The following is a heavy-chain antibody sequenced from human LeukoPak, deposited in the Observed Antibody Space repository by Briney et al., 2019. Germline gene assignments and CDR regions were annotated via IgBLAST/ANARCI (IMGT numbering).Heavy chain of an antibody. Sequence: PGKSLRLSCEASGFTFTNYGMHWVRQAPGKGLEWVAVIWYDGSKKYYADSVKGRFTISRDNSKNTLFLQMSSLRAEDTADYYCAKGNGYNNGEIDYWGQGTLVTVSS. J-gene: IGHJ4*02. CDR2: IWYDGSKK. D-gene: IGHD5-24*01. CDR1: GFTFTNYG. V-gene: IGHV3-33*06. CDR3: AKGNGYNNGEIDY.